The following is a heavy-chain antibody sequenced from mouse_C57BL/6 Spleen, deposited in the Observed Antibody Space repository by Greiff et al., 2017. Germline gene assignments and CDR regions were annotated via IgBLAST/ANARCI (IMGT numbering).Heavy chain of an antibody. CDR1: GFSLTSYG. CDR3: ARTRTHDYAMDY. Sequence: VQLQQSGPGLVQPSQSLSITCTVSGFSLTSYGVHWVRQSPGKGLEWLGVIWSGGSTDYNAAFISRLSISKDNSKSQVFFKMNSLRADDTAIYYCARTRTHDYAMDYWGQGTSVTVSS. V-gene: IGHV2-2*01. D-gene: IGHD3-1*01. J-gene: IGHJ4*01. CDR2: IWSGGST.